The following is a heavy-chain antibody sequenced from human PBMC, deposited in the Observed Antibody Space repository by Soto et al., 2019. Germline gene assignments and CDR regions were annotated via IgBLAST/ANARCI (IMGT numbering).Heavy chain of an antibody. CDR2: LYHSXSA. J-gene: IGHJ6*03. V-gene: IGHV4-4*02. D-gene: IGHD2-21*01. Sequence: PSXTPSLTCAVSSGSIRSNNWWTWVRQPPGKGIEWIGXLYHSXSANYKQSLKXXVKISVDXXXNQLSLNLTSVNAADKDVYYCASAITVDCMAVWGKGTSVTVYS. CDR3: ASAITVDCMAV. CDR1: SGSIRSNNW.